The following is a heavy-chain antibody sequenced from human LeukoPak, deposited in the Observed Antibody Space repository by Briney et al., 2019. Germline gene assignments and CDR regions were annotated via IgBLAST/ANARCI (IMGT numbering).Heavy chain of an antibody. CDR2: IYYSGST. V-gene: IGHV4-39*07. D-gene: IGHD2-2*01. CDR1: GGSISSSSYY. J-gene: IGHJ5*02. Sequence: PSETLSLTCTVSGGSISSSSYYWGWIRQPPGRGLEWIGSIYYSGSTYYNPSLKSRVTISVDTSKNQFSLKLSSVTAADTAVYYCARDIIIGMGYCSSTSCYRGVNWFDPWGQGTLVTVSS. CDR3: ARDIIIGMGYCSSTSCYRGVNWFDP.